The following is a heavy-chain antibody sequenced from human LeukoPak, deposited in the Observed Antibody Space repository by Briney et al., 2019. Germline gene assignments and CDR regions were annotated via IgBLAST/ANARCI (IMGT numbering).Heavy chain of an antibody. CDR2: ISSNGGST. D-gene: IGHD7-27*01. V-gene: IGHV3-64D*06. J-gene: IGHJ3*02. CDR3: VKDHDWGAFHI. CDR1: GFTFSTYA. Sequence: GGSLRLSCSASGFTFSTYAMHWVRRAPGKGLEYVSGISSNGGSTYYADSVKSRFTISRDNSKNTLYLQMSSLRAEDTAVYYCVKDHDWGAFHIWGQGTMVTVSS.